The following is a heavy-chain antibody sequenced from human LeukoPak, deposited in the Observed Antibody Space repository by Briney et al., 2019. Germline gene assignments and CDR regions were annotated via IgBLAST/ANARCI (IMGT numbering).Heavy chain of an antibody. CDR3: AKEGNSYEFDY. J-gene: IGHJ4*02. V-gene: IGHV3-9*01. D-gene: IGHD5-18*01. CDR2: ISWNSGSI. Sequence: GGPLRLSCAASGFTFDDYAMHWVRQAPGKGLEWVSGISWNSGSIGYADSVKGRFTISRDNAKNSLYLQMNSLRAEDTALYYCAKEGNSYEFDYWGQGTLVTVSS. CDR1: GFTFDDYA.